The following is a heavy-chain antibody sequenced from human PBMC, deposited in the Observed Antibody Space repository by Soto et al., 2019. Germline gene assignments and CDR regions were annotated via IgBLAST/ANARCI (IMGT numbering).Heavy chain of an antibody. Sequence: GGSLRLSCAASGFTFSSYAMSWVRQAPGKGLEWVSAISGSGGSTYYADSVKGRFTISRDNSKNTLYLQMNSLRAEDTAVYYFSKRLWFGELSGAFDIWGQGTMVTVSS. V-gene: IGHV3-23*01. CDR3: SKRLWFGELSGAFDI. CDR1: GFTFSSYA. J-gene: IGHJ3*02. CDR2: ISGSGGST. D-gene: IGHD3-10*01.